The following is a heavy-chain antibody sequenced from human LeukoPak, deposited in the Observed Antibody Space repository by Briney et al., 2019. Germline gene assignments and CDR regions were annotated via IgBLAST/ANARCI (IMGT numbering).Heavy chain of an antibody. J-gene: IGHJ4*02. Sequence: PSETLSLTCAVSGGSISSNSYYWGWIRQPPGKGLEWIGSIYYSGSTYYNPSLKSRVTISVDTSKNQFSLKLSSATAADTAVYYCATSSGSYHYWGQGTLVTVSS. CDR2: IYYSGST. D-gene: IGHD1-26*01. CDR1: GGSISSNSYY. CDR3: ATSSGSYHY. V-gene: IGHV4-39*01.